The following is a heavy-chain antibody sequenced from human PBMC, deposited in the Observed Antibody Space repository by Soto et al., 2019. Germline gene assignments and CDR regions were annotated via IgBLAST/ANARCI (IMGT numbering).Heavy chain of an antibody. D-gene: IGHD3-10*01. J-gene: IGHJ6*02. V-gene: IGHV1-58*01. CDR2: IVVGSDNT. CDR1: VFTFTSSA. CDR3: AATLDSNSGSGYYGMDV. Sequence: GASVKVSCTASVFTFTSSAVQWVRQARGQRLEWIGWIVVGSDNTNYAQKFQERVTITRDMSTSTAYMELSSLRSEDTAVYYCAATLDSNSGSGYYGMDVWGQGTTVTVS.